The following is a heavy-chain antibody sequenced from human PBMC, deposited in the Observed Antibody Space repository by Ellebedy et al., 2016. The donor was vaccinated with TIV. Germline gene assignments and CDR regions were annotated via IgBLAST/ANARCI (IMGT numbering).Heavy chain of an antibody. D-gene: IGHD6-19*01. CDR3: ARSPYSSGWYVWFDP. CDR1: GFTFSDYY. J-gene: IGHJ5*02. V-gene: IGHV3-11*01. CDR2: ISSSGSTI. Sequence: GEPLKISXAASGFTFSDYYMSWIRQAPGKGLEWVSYISSSGSTIYYADSVKGRFTISRDNAKNSLYLQMNSLRAEDTAVYYCARSPYSSGWYVWFDPWGQGTLVTVSS.